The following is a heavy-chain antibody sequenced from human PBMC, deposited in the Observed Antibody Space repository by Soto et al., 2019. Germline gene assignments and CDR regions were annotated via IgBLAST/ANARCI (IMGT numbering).Heavy chain of an antibody. J-gene: IGHJ4*02. V-gene: IGHV3-72*01. CDR2: IRNKANSYTT. CDR1: GFTFSDHY. Sequence: GSLRLSCGASGFTFSDHYMDWVRQAPGKGLEWVGRIRNKANSYTTEYAASVKGRFTISRDDSKNSLYLQMNSLKIEDTAMYYCARIYRNTWFPDYWGQGTLVTVSS. CDR3: ARIYRNTWFPDY. D-gene: IGHD4-4*01.